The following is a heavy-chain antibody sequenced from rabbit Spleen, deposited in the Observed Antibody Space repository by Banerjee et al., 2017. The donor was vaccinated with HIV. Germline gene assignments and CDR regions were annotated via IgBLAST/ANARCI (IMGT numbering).Heavy chain of an antibody. CDR2: IFTGSSGST. V-gene: IGHV1S45*01. CDR3: ARDIAGNSYWALNL. J-gene: IGHJ4*01. CDR1: GFTISSSYW. Sequence: LEESGGGLVQPEGSLALTCKASGFTISSSYWICWVRQAPGKGLQWIACIFTGSSGSTYYASWAKGRFTISKTSSTTVTLQMTSLTDADTATYFCARDIAGNSYWALNLWGPGTLVTVS. D-gene: IGHD8-1*01.